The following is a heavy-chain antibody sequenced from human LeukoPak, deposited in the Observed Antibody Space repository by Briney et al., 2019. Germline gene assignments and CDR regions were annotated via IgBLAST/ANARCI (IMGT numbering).Heavy chain of an antibody. D-gene: IGHD4-11*01. V-gene: IGHV3-48*04. CDR1: GFTFSSYS. Sequence: GGSLRLSCAASGFTFSSYSMNWVRQAPGKGLEWVSYISSSSSTIYYADSVKGRFTISRDNAKNSLYLQMNSLRAEDTAVYYCAREPVTTSNYWGQGTLVTVSS. J-gene: IGHJ4*02. CDR2: ISSSSSTI. CDR3: AREPVTTSNY.